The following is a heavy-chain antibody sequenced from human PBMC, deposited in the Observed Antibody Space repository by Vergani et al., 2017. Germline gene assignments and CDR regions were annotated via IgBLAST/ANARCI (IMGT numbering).Heavy chain of an antibody. J-gene: IGHJ4*02. CDR1: GFTFSNAW. D-gene: IGHD1-14*01. V-gene: IGHV3-48*02. Sequence: EVQLVESGGGLVKPGGSLRLSCAASGFTFSNAWMSWVRQAPGKGLEWVSYISSSSSTIYYADSVKGRFTISRDNAKNSLYLQMNSLRDEDTAVYYCARDRHPLPELGTPFDYWGQGTLVTVSS. CDR3: ARDRHPLPELGTPFDY. CDR2: ISSSSSTI.